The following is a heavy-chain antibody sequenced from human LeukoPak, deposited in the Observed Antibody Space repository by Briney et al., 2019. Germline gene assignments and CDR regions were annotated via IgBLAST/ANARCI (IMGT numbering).Heavy chain of an antibody. CDR2: IYYSGST. V-gene: IGHV4-59*08. CDR1: GGSTSSYY. CDR3: ARLLAVAGTPPNWFDP. D-gene: IGHD6-19*01. J-gene: IGHJ5*02. Sequence: KTSETLSLTCTVSGGSTSSYYWSWIRQPPGKGLEWIGYIYYSGSTNYNPSLKSRVTISVDTSKNQFSLKLSSVTAADTAVYYCARLLAVAGTPPNWFDPWGQGTLVTVSS.